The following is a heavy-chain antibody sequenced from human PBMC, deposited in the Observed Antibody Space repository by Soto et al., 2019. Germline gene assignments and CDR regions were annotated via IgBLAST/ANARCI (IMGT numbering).Heavy chain of an antibody. CDR1: GYMFNTYG. Sequence: QVQLLQSGAEVKKPGASVKVSCKASGYMFNTYGITWVRQAPGQGLEWMGWQSVYNGNIDYAQKFEDRVTITRDASTSTAYMELKSLTSDVTAVYYCARTYVSGDCFLPFEYWGQVTPVSVSS. J-gene: IGHJ4*02. CDR3: ARTYVSGDCFLPFEY. D-gene: IGHD3-10*01. CDR2: QSVYNGNI. V-gene: IGHV1-18*01.